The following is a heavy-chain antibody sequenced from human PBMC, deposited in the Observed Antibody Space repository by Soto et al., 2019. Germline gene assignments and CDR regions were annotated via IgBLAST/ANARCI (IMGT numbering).Heavy chain of an antibody. D-gene: IGHD1-20*01. Sequence: EVHLVESGGGLVKPGGSLRLICAGSGFSFSDYTMNWVRQAPGKGLEWVSSISRGSDYIFYADTVKGRFTISRNNARNSLYLQMSSPRAEDTAVYYCAKDSGCVNNACAYDPWGQGTLVSVSS. CDR2: ISRGSDYI. V-gene: IGHV3-21*01. CDR1: GFSFSDYT. CDR3: AKDSGCVNNACAYDP. J-gene: IGHJ5*02.